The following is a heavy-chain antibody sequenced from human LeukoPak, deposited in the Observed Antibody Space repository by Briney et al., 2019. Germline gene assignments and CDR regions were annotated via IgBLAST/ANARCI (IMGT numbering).Heavy chain of an antibody. Sequence: GGSLRLSCAASGFTFSSYAMSWVRQAPGKGLEWVSVIYSGGSTYYADSVKGRFTISRDNSKNTLYLQMNSLRAEDTAVYYCARSPPGIATPYYYGMDVWGQGTTVTVSS. D-gene: IGHD6-13*01. V-gene: IGHV3-53*01. CDR1: GFTFSSYA. J-gene: IGHJ6*02. CDR2: IYSGGST. CDR3: ARSPPGIATPYYYGMDV.